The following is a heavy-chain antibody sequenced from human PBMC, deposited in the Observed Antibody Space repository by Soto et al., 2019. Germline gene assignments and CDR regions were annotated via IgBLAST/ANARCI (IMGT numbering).Heavy chain of an antibody. CDR3: AARDGYNALMVGMLDY. D-gene: IGHD5-12*01. J-gene: IGHJ4*02. CDR2: IIPIFGTA. Sequence: QVQLVQSGAEVKKPGSSVKVSCKASGGTFSSYAISWVRQAPGQGLEWMGGIIPIFGTANYAQKFQGRVTITXXEXTXXAYMELSSLRSEDTAVYYCAARDGYNALMVGMLDYWGQGTLVTVSS. CDR1: GGTFSSYA. V-gene: IGHV1-69*05.